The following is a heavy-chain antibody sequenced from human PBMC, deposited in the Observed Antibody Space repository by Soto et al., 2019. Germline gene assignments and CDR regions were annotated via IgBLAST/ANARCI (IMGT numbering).Heavy chain of an antibody. CDR3: ARGAEMGTVTKGYYYYIVV. CDR2: IIPILGVA. V-gene: IGHV1-69*04. D-gene: IGHD4-17*01. J-gene: IGHJ6*03. CDR1: GDTFSNHT. Sequence: QVQLVQSGAEVKKPGSSVKVSCKASGDTFSNHTITWVRQAPGQGLEWMGRIIPILGVANYAQKFQGRVTISSDKSTSTAYMELSSLRSADPAVYYCARGAEMGTVTKGYYYYIVVWGKGTTVTVSS.